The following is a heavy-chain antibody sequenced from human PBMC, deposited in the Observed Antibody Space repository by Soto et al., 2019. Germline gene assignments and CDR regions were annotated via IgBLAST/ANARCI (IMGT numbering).Heavy chain of an antibody. Sequence: QVQLQESGPGLVKPSETLSLTCTVSGGSVSSGSYYWSWIRQPPGKGLEWIGYIYYSGSTNYNPSLKSRVTISVDTPKNQFSLKLSSVTAADTAVYYCARDSRRYLNWFDPWGQGTLVTVSS. J-gene: IGHJ5*02. CDR2: IYYSGST. CDR3: ARDSRRYLNWFDP. D-gene: IGHD3-9*01. V-gene: IGHV4-61*01. CDR1: GGSVSSGSYY.